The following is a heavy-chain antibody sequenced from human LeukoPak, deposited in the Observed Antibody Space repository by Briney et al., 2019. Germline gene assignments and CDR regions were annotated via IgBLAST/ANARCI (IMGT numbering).Heavy chain of an antibody. J-gene: IGHJ5*02. CDR2: IIPIFGTA. Sequence: GASVKVSCKASGGTFSSYAISWVRQAPGQGLEWMGGIIPIFGTANYAQKFQGRVTITADESTSTAYMELRSLRSDDTAVYYCARAPAYSSSWDWFDPWGQGPLFTVSS. V-gene: IGHV1-69*13. CDR1: GGTFSSYA. CDR3: ARAPAYSSSWDWFDP. D-gene: IGHD6-13*01.